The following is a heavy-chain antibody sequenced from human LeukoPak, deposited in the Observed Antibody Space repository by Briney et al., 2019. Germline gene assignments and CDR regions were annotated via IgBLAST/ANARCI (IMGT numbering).Heavy chain of an antibody. CDR3: ARGWRYYGSGSYCWFDP. CDR2: INPSGST. D-gene: IGHD3-10*01. J-gene: IGHJ5*02. Sequence: SETLSLTCAVYGGSFSGYYWSWIRQPPGKGLEWIGEINPSGSTNYNPSLKSRVTISVDTSKNQFFLKLSSVTAADTAVYYCARGWRYYGSGSYCWFDPWGQGTLVTVSS. CDR1: GGSFSGYY. V-gene: IGHV4-34*01.